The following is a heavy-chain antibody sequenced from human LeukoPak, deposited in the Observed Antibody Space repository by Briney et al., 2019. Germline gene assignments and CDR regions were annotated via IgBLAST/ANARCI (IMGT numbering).Heavy chain of an antibody. CDR2: ISYDGSNK. D-gene: IGHD6-13*01. V-gene: IGHV3-30*03. J-gene: IGHJ1*01. CDR1: GFTFSSYG. Sequence: GGSLRLSCAASGFTFSSYGMHWVRQAPGKGLEWVAVISYDGSNKYYADSVKGRFTISRDNSKNTLYLQMNSLRAEDTAVYYCARAGIAAADEYFQHWGQGTLVTVSS. CDR3: ARAGIAAADEYFQH.